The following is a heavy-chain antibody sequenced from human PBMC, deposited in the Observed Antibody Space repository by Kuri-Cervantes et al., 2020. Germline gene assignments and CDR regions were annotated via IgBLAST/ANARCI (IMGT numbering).Heavy chain of an antibody. V-gene: IGHV3-30*03. J-gene: IGHJ4*02. Sequence: GGSLRLSCAASGFTFDDYAMHWVRQAPGKGLEWVAVISFDGSHRYSADSVKGRFTISRDNSKNTLYLQMNSLRAEDTAVYYCARVRFGDYANDYWGQGTLVTVSS. CDR2: ISFDGSHR. CDR3: ARVRFGDYANDY. CDR1: GFTFDDYA. D-gene: IGHD3-10*01.